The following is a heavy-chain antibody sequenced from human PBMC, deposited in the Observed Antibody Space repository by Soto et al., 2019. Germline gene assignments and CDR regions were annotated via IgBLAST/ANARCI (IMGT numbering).Heavy chain of an antibody. CDR3: ASEGGGYSYGYDY. CDR2: ISYDGSNK. CDR1: GFTFSSYA. J-gene: IGHJ4*02. D-gene: IGHD5-18*01. V-gene: IGHV3-30-3*01. Sequence: GGSLRLSCAASGFTFSSYAMHWVRQAPGKGLEWVAVISYDGSNKYYADSVKGRFTISRDNSKNTLYLQMNSLRAEDTAVYYCASEGGGYSYGYDYWGQGTLVTVS.